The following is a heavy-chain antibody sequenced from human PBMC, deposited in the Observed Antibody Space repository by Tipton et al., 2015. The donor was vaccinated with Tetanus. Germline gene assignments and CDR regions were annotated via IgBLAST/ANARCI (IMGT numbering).Heavy chain of an antibody. CDR2: VYPGDSDP. CDR3: ARRDCSGGSCSLDV. Sequence: QLVQSGAEVKKSGESLKISCKGSGYSFTSKWIGWVRQMPGKGLEWMGIVYPGDSDPRYSPSFQGQVTISADKSISAAYLQWSSLKASDTGIYYCARRDCSGGSCSLDVWGQGTTVTVSS. V-gene: IGHV5-51*01. CDR1: GYSFTSKW. J-gene: IGHJ6*02. D-gene: IGHD2-15*01.